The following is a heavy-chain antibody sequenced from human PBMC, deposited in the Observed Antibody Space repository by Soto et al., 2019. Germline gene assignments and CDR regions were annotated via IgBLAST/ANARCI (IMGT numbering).Heavy chain of an antibody. CDR2: ISWNSGSI. CDR1: GFTFDDYA. D-gene: IGHD6-19*01. Sequence: EVQLVESGGGLVQPGRSLRLSCAASGFTFDDYAMHWVRQAPGKGLEWVSGISWNSGSIGYADSVKGRFTISRDNAKNSLYLQMNSLRAEDTALYYCAKDVSAVAGLIDYWGQGTLVTVSS. V-gene: IGHV3-9*01. CDR3: AKDVSAVAGLIDY. J-gene: IGHJ4*02.